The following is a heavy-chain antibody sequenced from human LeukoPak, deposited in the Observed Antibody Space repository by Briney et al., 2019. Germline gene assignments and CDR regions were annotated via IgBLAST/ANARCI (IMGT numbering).Heavy chain of an antibody. D-gene: IGHD3-22*01. CDR3: ARDIWAESGDSSGYFDY. CDR2: IIPILGIA. V-gene: IGHV1-69*04. CDR1: GYTFTSYG. Sequence: GASVKVSCKASGYTFTSYGINWVRQAPGQGLEWMGRIIPILGIANYAQKFQGRVTITADKSTSTAYMELSSLRSEDTAVYYCARDIWAESGDSSGYFDYWGQGTLVTVSS. J-gene: IGHJ4*02.